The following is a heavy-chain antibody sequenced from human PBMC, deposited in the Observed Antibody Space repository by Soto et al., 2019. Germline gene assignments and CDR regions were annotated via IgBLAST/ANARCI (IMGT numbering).Heavy chain of an antibody. CDR1: GYIFVNYG. CDR2: ISPYTGDT. D-gene: IGHD3-16*01. J-gene: IGHJ6*02. CDR3: AMVDNYVTPTPQDV. Sequence: QVQLVQSGDEMKKPGASVRVSCKASGYIFVNYGIAWVRQAPGQGLEWMGWISPYTGDTHSASKVQGRLTMTTDTSTSTAAMDLGSLTPDDAAVYYCAMVDNYVTPTPQDVWGQGTTVTVSS. V-gene: IGHV1-18*01.